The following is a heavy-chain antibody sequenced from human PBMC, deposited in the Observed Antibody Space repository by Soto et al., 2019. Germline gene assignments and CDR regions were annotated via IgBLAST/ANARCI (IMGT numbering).Heavy chain of an antibody. Sequence: GASVKVSCKASGYTFTSYGISWVRQAPGQGLEWMGWISAYKGNTNYAQKLQGRVTMTTDTSTSTAYMELRSLRSDDTAVYYCARDEGYCSGGSCYQFYYYGMDVWGQGTTVTVSS. CDR3: ARDEGYCSGGSCYQFYYYGMDV. J-gene: IGHJ6*02. CDR1: GYTFTSYG. D-gene: IGHD2-15*01. CDR2: ISAYKGNT. V-gene: IGHV1-18*01.